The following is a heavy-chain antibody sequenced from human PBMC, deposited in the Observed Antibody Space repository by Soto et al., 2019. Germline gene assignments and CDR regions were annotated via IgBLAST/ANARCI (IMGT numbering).Heavy chain of an antibody. D-gene: IGHD1-26*01. J-gene: IGHJ6*02. Sequence: ASVKVSCKASGYTFTGYYVHWVRQAPGQGLEWMGWINPNSGDTYLAQRFQGRVTMNRDTSIGTAYMELRGLTSDDTAEYYCAKGGAIVAAGTRVYLYNAMDVWGQGTKVTASS. CDR2: INPNSGDT. CDR3: AKGGAIVAAGTRVYLYNAMDV. CDR1: GYTFTGYY. V-gene: IGHV1-2*02.